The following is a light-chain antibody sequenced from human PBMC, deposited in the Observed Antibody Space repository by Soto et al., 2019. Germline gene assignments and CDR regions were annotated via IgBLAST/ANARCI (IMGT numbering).Light chain of an antibody. CDR3: QQRHMWPIT. Sequence: VLTESPVTRSFSPGERVTLPCRASQSFRGLLAWYQQKTGQAPRLLIYDAYNRATGIPPRFSGSVYGTDFNLTISSLETEDSAVYYCQQRHMWPITFGQGTRLEIK. J-gene: IGKJ5*01. CDR2: DAY. V-gene: IGKV3-11*01. CDR1: QSFRGL.